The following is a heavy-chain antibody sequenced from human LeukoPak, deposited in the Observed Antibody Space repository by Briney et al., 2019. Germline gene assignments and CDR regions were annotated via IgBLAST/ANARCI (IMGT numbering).Heavy chain of an antibody. Sequence: ASVKVSCXASGYTFTGYYVHWVRQATGQGLEWMGWMNPNSGNTGYAQKFQGRVTMTRNTSISTAYMELSSLRSEDTAVYYCAREGLGDFDYWGQGTLVTVSS. CDR1: GYTFTGYY. CDR2: MNPNSGNT. D-gene: IGHD4-17*01. J-gene: IGHJ4*02. V-gene: IGHV1-8*02. CDR3: AREGLGDFDY.